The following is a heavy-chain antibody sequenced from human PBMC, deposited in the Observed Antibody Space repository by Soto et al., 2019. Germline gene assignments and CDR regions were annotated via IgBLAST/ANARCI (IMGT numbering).Heavy chain of an antibody. D-gene: IGHD6-19*01. CDR2: IQYSVIT. V-gene: IGHV4-31*03. J-gene: IGHJ4*02. CDR1: GDSISSDDYY. CDR3: ASHRQWLSQFDY. Sequence: QVQLQESGPGLVRPSQTLSLTCTVSGDSISSDDYYWNWIRHHPGKGLEWIGYIQYSVITDYNHSLKSRGTISVDTSKNHFSLKVTSVTAADSPVYYCASHRQWLSQFDYWGQGTLVPVSS.